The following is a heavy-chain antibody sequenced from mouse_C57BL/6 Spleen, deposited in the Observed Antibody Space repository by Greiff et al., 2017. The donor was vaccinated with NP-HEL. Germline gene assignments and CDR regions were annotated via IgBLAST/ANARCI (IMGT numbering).Heavy chain of an antibody. J-gene: IGHJ1*03. CDR3: ARSSYYGYSYWYFDV. D-gene: IGHD2-2*01. CDR1: GYTFTDYN. V-gene: IGHV1-18*01. Sequence: VQLKQSGPELVKPGASVKIPCKASGYTFTDYNMDWVKQSHGKSLEWIGDINPNNGGTIYNQKFKGKATLTVDKSSSTAYMELRSLTSEDTAVYYCARSSYYGYSYWYFDVWGTGTTVTVSS. CDR2: INPNNGGT.